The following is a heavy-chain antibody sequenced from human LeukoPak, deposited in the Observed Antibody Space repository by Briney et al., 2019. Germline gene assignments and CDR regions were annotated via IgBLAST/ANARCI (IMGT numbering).Heavy chain of an antibody. CDR2: IYYSGST. CDR3: ARDQIVVAGNWFDP. J-gene: IGHJ5*02. V-gene: IGHV4-59*01. CDR1: GGSFSGYY. D-gene: IGHD6-13*01. Sequence: PSETLSLTCAVYGGSFSGYYWSWIRQPPGKGLEWIGYIYYSGSTNYNPSLKSRVTISIDTSKNQFSLKLRSVTAADTAVYYCARDQIVVAGNWFDPWGQGTLVTVSS.